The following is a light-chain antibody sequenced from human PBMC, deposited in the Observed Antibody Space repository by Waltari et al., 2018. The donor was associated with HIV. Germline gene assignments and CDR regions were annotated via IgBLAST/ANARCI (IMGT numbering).Light chain of an antibody. CDR1: ALPKQY. CDR3: QSADSNASLWV. Sequence: SYELTQPPSVSVSPGQPARITCSGDALPKQYAYWYQQRPGQAPVLVIDKDTERPSGIPERFSGSSSGTTATLTIIGVQAQDEADYHCQSADSNASLWVFGGGTKLTVL. CDR2: KDT. V-gene: IGLV3-25*03. J-gene: IGLJ3*02.